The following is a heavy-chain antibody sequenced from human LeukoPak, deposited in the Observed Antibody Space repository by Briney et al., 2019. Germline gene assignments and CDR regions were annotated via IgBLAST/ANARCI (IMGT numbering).Heavy chain of an antibody. D-gene: IGHD3-22*01. CDR2: IIPIFGTA. CDR3: ARASRGPHYYDSSGYYGHDAFDI. Sequence: SVKVSCKASGGTFSSYAISWVRQAPGQGLEWMGGIIPIFGTANYAQKFQGRVTITTDESTSTAYMELSSLRSEDTAVYYCARASRGPHYYDSSGYYGHDAFDIWGQRTMVTVSS. J-gene: IGHJ3*02. CDR1: GGTFSSYA. V-gene: IGHV1-69*05.